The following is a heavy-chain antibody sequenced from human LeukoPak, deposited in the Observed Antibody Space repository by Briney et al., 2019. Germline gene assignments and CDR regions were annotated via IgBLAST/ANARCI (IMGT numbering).Heavy chain of an antibody. V-gene: IGHV6-1*01. D-gene: IGHD2-15*01. CDR3: ARGCRRVVVVAAYNWFDP. Sequence: SQTLSLTCAISGDSVSSNSAAWNWIRQSPSRGLEWLGRTYYRSKWYNDYAVSVKSRITINPDTSKNQFSLQLSSVTAADTAVYYCARGCRRVVVVAAYNWFDPWGQGTLVTVSS. J-gene: IGHJ5*02. CDR1: GDSVSSNSAA. CDR2: TYYRSKWYN.